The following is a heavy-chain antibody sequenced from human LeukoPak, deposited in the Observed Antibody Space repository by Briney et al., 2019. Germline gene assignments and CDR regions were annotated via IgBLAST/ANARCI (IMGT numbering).Heavy chain of an antibody. CDR2: IRYNGGKE. V-gene: IGHV3-30*02. J-gene: IGHJ4*02. Sequence: GGSLRLSCTASGFTFSAYAMHWVRQAPGKGLEWVAFIRYNGGKEHHADSVKGRFTISRDNSKNTLYPQMNSLRAEDTAVYYCAKVSSSCPDCSFDSWGQGTLVTVSS. D-gene: IGHD6-13*01. CDR3: AKVSSSCPDCSFDS. CDR1: GFTFSAYA.